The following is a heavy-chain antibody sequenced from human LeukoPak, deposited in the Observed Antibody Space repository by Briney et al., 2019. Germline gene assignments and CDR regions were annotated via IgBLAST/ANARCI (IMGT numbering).Heavy chain of an antibody. CDR2: IYYSGST. Sequence: SETLSLTCTVSGGSISSGGYYWSWIRQHPGKGLEWIGYIYYSGSTYYNPSLKSRVTISVDTSKNQFSLKLSSVTAADTAVYYCATTPYGDYEGWFDPWGQGTLVTVSS. D-gene: IGHD4-17*01. V-gene: IGHV4-31*03. CDR3: ATTPYGDYEGWFDP. J-gene: IGHJ5*02. CDR1: GGSISSGGYY.